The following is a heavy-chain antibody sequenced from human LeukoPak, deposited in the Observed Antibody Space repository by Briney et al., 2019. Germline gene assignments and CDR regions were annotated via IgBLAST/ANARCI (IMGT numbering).Heavy chain of an antibody. V-gene: IGHV4-34*01. D-gene: IGHD2-15*01. Sequence: SETLSLTCAVYGGSFSGYYWSWIRQPPGKGLEWIGEINHSGSTNYNPSLKSRVTISVDTSKNQFSLKLSSVTAADTAVYYCARLVVPATTGAFDIWGQGTLVTVSA. CDR1: GGSFSGYY. J-gene: IGHJ3*02. CDR3: ARLVVPATTGAFDI. CDR2: INHSGST.